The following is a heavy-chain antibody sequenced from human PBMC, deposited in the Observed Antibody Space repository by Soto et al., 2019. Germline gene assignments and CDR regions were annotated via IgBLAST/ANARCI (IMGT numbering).Heavy chain of an antibody. J-gene: IGHJ4*02. CDR3: TRVGGYYGDYPNFDY. V-gene: IGHV4-59*01. Sequence: SETLSLTCTVSGSSISPFYWSWIRQPPGKGLEWIGYIYYTGSTKYNPSLKSRVTLSLGTSRNQLSLKLSSVTAADTAVYYCTRVGGYYGDYPNFDYWGPGTLVTSPQ. CDR1: GSSISPFY. CDR2: IYYTGST. D-gene: IGHD4-17*01.